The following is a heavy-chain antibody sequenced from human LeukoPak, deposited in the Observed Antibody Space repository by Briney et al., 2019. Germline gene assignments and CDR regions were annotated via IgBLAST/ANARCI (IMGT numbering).Heavy chain of an antibody. CDR2: IYNSGRT. D-gene: IGHD3-3*01. J-gene: IGHJ6*03. V-gene: IGHV4-59*01. Sequence: SETLSPTCTVSGGSISSYYWNRIRQPPGKGLEWIGHIYNSGRTNYNPSLKSRVTISVDTSKNQFSLKLSSVTAADTAVYYCARAQLPYYDFWSGYYSYYMDVWGKGTTVTVSS. CDR3: ARAQLPYYDFWSGYYSYYMDV. CDR1: GGSISSYY.